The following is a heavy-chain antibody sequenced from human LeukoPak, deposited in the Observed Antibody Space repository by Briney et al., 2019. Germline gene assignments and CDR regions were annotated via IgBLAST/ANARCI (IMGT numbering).Heavy chain of an antibody. V-gene: IGHV4-39*01. CDR3: ARRTLIAAAAYFDY. CDR2: IYYSGST. J-gene: IGHJ4*02. CDR1: GGSFSGYY. Sequence: PSETLSLTCAVYGGSFSGYYWGWIRQPPGKGLEWIGSIYYSGSTYYNPSLKGRVTISVDTSKNQFSLKLSSVTAADTAVYYCARRTLIAAAAYFDYWGQGTLVTVSS. D-gene: IGHD6-13*01.